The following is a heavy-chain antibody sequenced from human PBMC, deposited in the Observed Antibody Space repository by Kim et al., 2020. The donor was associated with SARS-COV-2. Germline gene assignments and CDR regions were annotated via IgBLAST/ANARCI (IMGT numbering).Heavy chain of an antibody. CDR1: GYTFTSYY. J-gene: IGHJ4*02. CDR2: INPSGGST. D-gene: IGHD3-22*01. CDR3: ARDLKYYYDSSGYSSGAPEDY. V-gene: IGHV1-46*01. Sequence: ASVKVSCKASGYTFTSYYMHWVRQAPGQGLEWMGIINPSGGSTSYAQKFQGRVTMTRDTSTSTVYMELSSLRSEDTAVYYCARDLKYYYDSSGYSSGAPEDYWGQGTLVTVSS.